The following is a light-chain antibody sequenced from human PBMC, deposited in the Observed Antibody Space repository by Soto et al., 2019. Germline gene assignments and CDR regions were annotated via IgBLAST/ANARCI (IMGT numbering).Light chain of an antibody. CDR2: AAS. J-gene: IGKJ1*01. CDR1: QGIRND. V-gene: IGKV1-6*01. Sequence: AIHMTQSPSSLSASVVDIVTITCRASQGIRNDLGCYQQKPGKAPKLLIYAASTLHSGVPSRFSGSGSGTXFTLTISSLQPEDCATYYCLQDYNYPWTFGQGTKV. CDR3: LQDYNYPWT.